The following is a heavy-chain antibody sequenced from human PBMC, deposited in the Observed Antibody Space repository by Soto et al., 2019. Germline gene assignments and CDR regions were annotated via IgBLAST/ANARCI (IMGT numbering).Heavy chain of an antibody. Sequence: SETLSLTCTVSGGSISSGDYYWSWIRQPPGKGLEWIGYIYYSGSTYYNPSLKSRVTISVDTSKNQFSLKLSSVTAADTAVYYCARGGCSSTTRFGNWFEPGGQGTLVNVSS. J-gene: IGHJ5*02. D-gene: IGHD2-2*01. V-gene: IGHV4-30-4*01. CDR3: ARGGCSSTTRFGNWFEP. CDR2: IYYSGST. CDR1: GGSISSGDYY.